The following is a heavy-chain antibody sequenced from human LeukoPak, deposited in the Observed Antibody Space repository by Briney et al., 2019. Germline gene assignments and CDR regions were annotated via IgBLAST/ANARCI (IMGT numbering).Heavy chain of an antibody. Sequence: PGGSLRLSCAASAFSFCRYGSHWVRQAPGKGLESVAFMRFDGRSVYYADSVKGRFTISRDDPKTTVYLQMNSLRSEDSAVYHCAKAEHPPYLGPGTLVTVSS. V-gene: IGHV3-30*02. CDR1: AFSFCRYG. D-gene: IGHD2-21*01. CDR2: MRFDGRSV. J-gene: IGHJ4*02. CDR3: AKAEHPPY.